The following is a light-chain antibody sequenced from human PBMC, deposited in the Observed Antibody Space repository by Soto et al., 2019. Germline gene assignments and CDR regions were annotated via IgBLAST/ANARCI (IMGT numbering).Light chain of an antibody. J-gene: IGLJ3*02. Sequence: QTVVTQEPSVSVSPGRTVTLTCGLSSGSVSTSYYPSWYQQTPGQAPRTLIYSTNTRSSGVPDRFSGSILGNKAALTITRAQADDESDYYCVLYMGSGIGVFGGGTKLTVL. CDR1: SGSVSTSYY. CDR2: STN. V-gene: IGLV8-61*01. CDR3: VLYMGSGIGV.